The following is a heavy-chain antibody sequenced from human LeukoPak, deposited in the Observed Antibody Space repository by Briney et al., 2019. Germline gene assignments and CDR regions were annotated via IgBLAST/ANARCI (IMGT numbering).Heavy chain of an antibody. Sequence: PGGSLRLSCAASGFTFSSYEMNRVRQAPGKGLEWVSYISSSGSTIYYADSVKGRFTISRDNAKNSLYLQMNSLRAEDTAVYYCAREYYGDYHAFDIWGQGTMVTVSS. D-gene: IGHD4-17*01. CDR3: AREYYGDYHAFDI. CDR1: GFTFSSYE. CDR2: ISSSGSTI. J-gene: IGHJ3*02. V-gene: IGHV3-48*03.